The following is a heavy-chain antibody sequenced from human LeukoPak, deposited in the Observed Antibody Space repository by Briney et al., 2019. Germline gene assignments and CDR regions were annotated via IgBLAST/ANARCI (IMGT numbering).Heavy chain of an antibody. CDR3: ARVPAIAVAGGYYYGMDV. CDR2: IIPIFGTA. CDR1: GGTFSSYA. Sequence: GASVKVSCKASGGTFSSYAISWVRQAPGQGLEWMGGIIPIFGTANYAQKFQGRVTITADESTSTAYMELSSLRSEDTAVYYCARVPAIAVAGGYYYGMDVWGQGTTVTVSS. J-gene: IGHJ6*02. D-gene: IGHD6-19*01. V-gene: IGHV1-69*13.